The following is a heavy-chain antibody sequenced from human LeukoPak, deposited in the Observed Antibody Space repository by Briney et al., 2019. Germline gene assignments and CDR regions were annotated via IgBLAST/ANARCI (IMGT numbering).Heavy chain of an antibody. V-gene: IGHV3-9*01. CDR2: ITWNGGTI. J-gene: IGHJ4*02. CDR1: SFSFDDFA. D-gene: IGHD3-10*01. CDR3: ATRYASGPIADY. Sequence: GRSLRLSCAASSFSFDDFAMHWVRQAPGKGLERVSGITWNGGTIDYADSVKGRFTISRDNAKNSLYLQMNSLRAEDTALYYCATRYASGPIADYWGQGTLVTVSS.